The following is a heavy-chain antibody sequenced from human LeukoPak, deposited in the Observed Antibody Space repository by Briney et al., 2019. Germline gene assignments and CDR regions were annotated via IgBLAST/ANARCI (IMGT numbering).Heavy chain of an antibody. J-gene: IGHJ4*02. V-gene: IGHV3-48*03. D-gene: IGHD3-10*01. Sequence: GGSPRLSCAASVFTFSSYEMNWVRQAPGKGLEWVSYISSSRSTIYYADSVKGRFTISRDNAKNSLYLQMNSLGAEDTAVYYCARSYYWGQGTLVTVSS. CDR3: ARSYY. CDR1: VFTFSSYE. CDR2: ISSSRSTI.